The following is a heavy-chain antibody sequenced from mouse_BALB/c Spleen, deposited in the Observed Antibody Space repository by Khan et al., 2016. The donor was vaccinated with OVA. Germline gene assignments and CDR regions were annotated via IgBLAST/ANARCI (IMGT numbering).Heavy chain of an antibody. Sequence: EVQLQESGPGLVKPSQSLSLTCTVTGCSITSDYAWNWIRQFPGNKLEWMGYISYSGSTSYNPSLKSRISITRDTSKNQFFLQLNSVTTGDTATYYCARRAYYANWYFDVWGAGTTVTVSS. J-gene: IGHJ1*01. D-gene: IGHD1-1*02. CDR2: ISYSGST. V-gene: IGHV3-2*02. CDR1: GCSITSDYA. CDR3: ARRAYYANWYFDV.